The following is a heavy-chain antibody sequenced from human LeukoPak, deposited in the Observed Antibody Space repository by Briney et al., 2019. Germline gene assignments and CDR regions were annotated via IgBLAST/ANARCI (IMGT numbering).Heavy chain of an antibody. V-gene: IGHV4-30-2*01. Sequence: SETLSLTCAVSGGSISSGDYSWSWIQQPPGKGLEWIGYIYHSGRTFYNPSLKSRVTISVDTSKNQISLEVTSVTAADTAVYYCARDGGYGHYDYWGRGTLVTVSS. CDR3: ARDGGYGHYDY. CDR2: IYHSGRT. CDR1: GGSISSGDYS. J-gene: IGHJ4*02. D-gene: IGHD5-18*01.